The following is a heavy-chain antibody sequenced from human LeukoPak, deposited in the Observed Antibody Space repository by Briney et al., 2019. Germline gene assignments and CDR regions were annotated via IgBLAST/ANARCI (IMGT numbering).Heavy chain of an antibody. J-gene: IGHJ3*02. Sequence: PGGSLRLSCAASGFTFSSYSMNWVRQAPGKGLEWVSSISSSSSYIYYADSVKGRFTISRDNAKNSLYLQMNSLRAEDTAVYYCARVVAGTLGAFDIWGQGTMVTVSS. CDR2: ISSSSSYI. CDR3: ARVVAGTLGAFDI. CDR1: GFTFSSYS. V-gene: IGHV3-21*01. D-gene: IGHD6-19*01.